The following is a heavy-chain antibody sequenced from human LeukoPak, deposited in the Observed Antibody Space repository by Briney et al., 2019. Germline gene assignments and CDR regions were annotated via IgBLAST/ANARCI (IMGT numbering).Heavy chain of an antibody. CDR3: ARLDIVVVPAAIPPNYYMDV. D-gene: IGHD2-2*02. CDR2: IYPGDSDT. Sequence: GESLKISCKGSGYSFTSYWIGWVRQMPGKGLEWMGIIYPGDSDTRYSPSFQGQVTISADKSISTAYLQWSSLKASDTAMYYCARLDIVVVPAAIPPNYYMDVWGKGTTVTVSS. CDR1: GYSFTSYW. V-gene: IGHV5-51*01. J-gene: IGHJ6*03.